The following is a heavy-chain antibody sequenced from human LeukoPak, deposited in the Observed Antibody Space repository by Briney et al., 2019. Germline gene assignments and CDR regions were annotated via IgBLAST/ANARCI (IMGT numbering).Heavy chain of an antibody. CDR1: GYTFTLYW. CDR2: IYPGDSDT. CDR3: ARRGSSGKGTLYYFDY. V-gene: IGHV5-51*01. D-gene: IGHD1-1*01. Sequence: GESLKISCKGSGYTFTLYWIGWVGQMPGKGLEWMGIIYPGDSDTRYSASFQGQVTISADKSTATASLQRSHPKASDTAIYHCARRGSSGKGTLYYFDYSGQGTLVTVSS. J-gene: IGHJ4*01.